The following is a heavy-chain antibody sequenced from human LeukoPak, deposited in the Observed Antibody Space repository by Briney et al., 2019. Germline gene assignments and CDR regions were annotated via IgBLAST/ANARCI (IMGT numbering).Heavy chain of an antibody. CDR1: GFTFSSYA. CDR3: ARDPCGGSCAPDGNDYYYYGMDV. J-gene: IGHJ6*02. V-gene: IGHV3-30-3*01. CDR2: ISYDGSNK. D-gene: IGHD2-15*01. Sequence: GGSLRLSCAASGFTFSSYAMHWVRQAPGKGLEWVAVISYDGSNKYYADSVKGRFTISRDNSKNTLYLQMNSPRAEDTAVYYCARDPCGGSCAPDGNDYYYYGMDVWGQGTTVTVSS.